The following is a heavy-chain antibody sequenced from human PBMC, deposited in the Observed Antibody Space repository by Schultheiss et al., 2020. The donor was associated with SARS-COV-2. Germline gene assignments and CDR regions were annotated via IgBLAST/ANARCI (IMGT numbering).Heavy chain of an antibody. V-gene: IGHV4-59*12. CDR2: IYYSGNT. CDR3: ARLSVVTDWYFDL. CDR1: GGSISSYY. D-gene: IGHD4-23*01. J-gene: IGHJ2*01. Sequence: SETLSLTCTVSGGSISSYYWSWIRQPPGKGLEWIGYIYYSGNTYYNPSLKSRVTISVDTSKNQFSLKLSSVTAADTAVYYCARLSVVTDWYFDLWGRGTLVTVSS.